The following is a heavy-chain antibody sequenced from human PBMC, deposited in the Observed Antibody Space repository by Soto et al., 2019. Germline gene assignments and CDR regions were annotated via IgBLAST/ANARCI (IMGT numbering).Heavy chain of an antibody. D-gene: IGHD2-2*01. CDR1: GYTFTGYY. CDR2: INPNSGGT. J-gene: IGHJ4*02. CDR3: AREGDRYCSSTSCYAPLDY. V-gene: IGHV1-2*04. Sequence: ASVKVSCKASGYTFTGYYMHWVRQAPGQGLEWMGWINPNSGGTNYAQKFQGWVTMTRDTSISTAYMELSRLRSDDTAVYYCAREGDRYCSSTSCYAPLDYWGRGTLVTVS.